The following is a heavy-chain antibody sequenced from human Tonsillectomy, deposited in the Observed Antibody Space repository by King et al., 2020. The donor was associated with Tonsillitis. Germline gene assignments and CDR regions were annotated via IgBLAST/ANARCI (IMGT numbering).Heavy chain of an antibody. Sequence: VQLVESGGGLVQPGGSLRLSCAASGFILSSHCMSWVRQAPGKGLELVAVVYAGGSTYYTDSVMGRFSVSRDIFKNTLYLQMDRVRAEDTAVYFCATPVVSWGSAFDCWGRGTQVIVSS. D-gene: IGHD3-16*01. CDR1: GFILSSHC. CDR2: VYAGGST. CDR3: ATPVVSWGSAFDC. V-gene: IGHV3-66*01. J-gene: IGHJ4*02.